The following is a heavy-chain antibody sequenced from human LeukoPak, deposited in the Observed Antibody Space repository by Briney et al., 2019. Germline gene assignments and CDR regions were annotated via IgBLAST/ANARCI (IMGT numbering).Heavy chain of an antibody. V-gene: IGHV3-23*01. D-gene: IGHD1-14*01. CDR1: GFTFNSYS. J-gene: IGHJ2*01. CDR2: ISGSGGTT. Sequence: GGSLRHSCVASGFTFNSYSMSWVRQGPGRGLEWVSTISGSGGTTYYADSVKGRFTISRDNSKNTLYLQMNSLRAEDAAVYYCARGNQRSSHYWYFDLWGRGTLVTVSS. CDR3: ARGNQRSSHYWYFDL.